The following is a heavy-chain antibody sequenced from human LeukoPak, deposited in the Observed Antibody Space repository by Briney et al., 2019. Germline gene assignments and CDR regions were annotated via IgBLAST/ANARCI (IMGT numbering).Heavy chain of an antibody. J-gene: IGHJ4*02. CDR3: ARDRSISAAGDTY. V-gene: IGHV3-74*01. Sequence: GGSLRLSCAASGFTFSDYWMHWVRQAPGKGLVWVSRVNRVGSSTSYAYSVKGRFTISRDNAKNTLSLQMNSLRAEDTAVYYCARDRSISAAGDTYWGQGTLVTVSS. CDR1: GFTFSDYW. CDR2: VNRVGSST. D-gene: IGHD6-13*01.